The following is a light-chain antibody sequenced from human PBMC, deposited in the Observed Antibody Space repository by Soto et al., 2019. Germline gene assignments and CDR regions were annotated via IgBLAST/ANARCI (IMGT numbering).Light chain of an antibody. Sequence: EIVLTQSPGTLSLSPGERATLSCRASQSVSSYLAWYQQKACQAPRLLMYDVSISATGIPDRFSGSGSGTDFPLTIGSLEPEDFAVYYCQQLADSYTFGKGTRLEIK. CDR1: QSVSSY. J-gene: IGKJ5*01. CDR3: QQLADSYT. CDR2: DVS. V-gene: IGKV3D-20*02.